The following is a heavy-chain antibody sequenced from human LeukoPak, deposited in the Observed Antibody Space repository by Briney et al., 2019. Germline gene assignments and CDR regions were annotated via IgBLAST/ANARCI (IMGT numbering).Heavy chain of an antibody. V-gene: IGHV1-69*13. CDR3: ARDHMANFDY. D-gene: IGHD2-21*01. Sequence: SVKVSCKASGGTFSSYAISWVRQAPGQGLEWMGGIIPMFGTANYAQEFQGRVTITADESTSTAYMELSSLRSEDTAVYYCARDHMANFDYWGQGTLVTVSS. CDR1: GGTFSSYA. J-gene: IGHJ4*02. CDR2: IIPMFGTA.